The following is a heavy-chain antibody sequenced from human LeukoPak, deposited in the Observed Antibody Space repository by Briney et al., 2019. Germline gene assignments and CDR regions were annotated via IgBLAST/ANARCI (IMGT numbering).Heavy chain of an antibody. V-gene: IGHV3-23*01. CDR2: ISVSGNT. CDR1: GFTLSSYA. D-gene: IGHD3-22*01. CDR3: AKGSVRYDSSGYSAGDY. J-gene: IGHJ4*02. Sequence: PGGSLRLSCAASGFTLSSYAMSWVRQGPGKGLEWVSAISVSGNTYHADSVRGRFTISRDSYKNTLYLQMNSLRAEDTAVYYCAKGSVRYDSSGYSAGDYWGQGTLVTVSS.